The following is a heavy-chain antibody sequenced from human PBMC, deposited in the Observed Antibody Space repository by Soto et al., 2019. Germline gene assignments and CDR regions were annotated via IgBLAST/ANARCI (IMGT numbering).Heavy chain of an antibody. V-gene: IGHV1-69*13. D-gene: IGHD3-22*01. CDR1: GGTFSSYA. Sequence: GASVKVSCKASGGTFSSYAISWVRQAPGQGLEWMGGIIPIFGTANYAQKFQGRVTITADESTSTVYMELSSLNSEDTAVYYCTGVNYYDSSLSETFDIWGQGTMVTVSS. CDR3: TGVNYYDSSLSETFDI. CDR2: IIPIFGTA. J-gene: IGHJ3*02.